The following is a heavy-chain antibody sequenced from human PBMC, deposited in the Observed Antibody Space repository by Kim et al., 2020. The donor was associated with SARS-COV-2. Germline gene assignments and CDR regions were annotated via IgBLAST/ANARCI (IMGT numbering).Heavy chain of an antibody. Sequence: SETLSLTCTVSGGSISSGGYYWSWIRQHPGKGLEWIGYIYYSGSTYYNPSLKSRVTISVDTSKNQFSLKLSSVTAADTAVYYCARGAGWLQSADIWGQGTMVTVSS. V-gene: IGHV4-31*03. J-gene: IGHJ3*02. CDR1: GGSISSGGYY. CDR2: IYYSGST. CDR3: ARGAGWLQSADI. D-gene: IGHD5-12*01.